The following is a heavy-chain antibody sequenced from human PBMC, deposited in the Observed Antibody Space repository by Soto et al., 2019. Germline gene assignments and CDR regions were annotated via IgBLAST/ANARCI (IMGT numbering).Heavy chain of an antibody. Sequence: SETLSLTCTVSGGSVSSGSYYWSWIRQPPGKGLEWIGYIYYSGSTNYNPSLKSRVTISVDTSKNQFSLKLSSVTAADTAVYYCARVGLDQNFAYWGQGTLVTVSS. CDR3: ARVGLDQNFAY. V-gene: IGHV4-61*01. J-gene: IGHJ4*02. CDR2: IYYSGST. CDR1: GGSVSSGSYY.